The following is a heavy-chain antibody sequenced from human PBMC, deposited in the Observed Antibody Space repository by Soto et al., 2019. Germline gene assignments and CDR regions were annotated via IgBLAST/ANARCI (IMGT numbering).Heavy chain of an antibody. Sequence: QLHLVRSGAVVKKPGASVTVSCSASGYPVTAYYMHWVRQAPGRGLEWMGGINPATGAAKYTQTFQGRVTMARDPSTGTVFMELSGLTSEDTAVFYCARGGGVGVAGSAAFDMWGQGTLVTVSS. CDR1: GYPVTAYY. D-gene: IGHD3-3*01. J-gene: IGHJ3*02. V-gene: IGHV1-2*02. CDR3: ARGGGVGVAGSAAFDM. CDR2: INPATGAA.